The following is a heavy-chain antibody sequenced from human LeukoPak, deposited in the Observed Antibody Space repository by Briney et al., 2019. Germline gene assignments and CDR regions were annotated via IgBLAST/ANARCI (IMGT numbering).Heavy chain of an antibody. D-gene: IGHD6-13*01. CDR3: AKEGIAARDNNRFDP. CDR1: GFTFSSYG. V-gene: IGHV3-30*18. CDR2: ISYDGSNK. J-gene: IGHJ5*02. Sequence: PGRSLRLSCAASGFTFSSYGMHWVRQAPGKGLEWVAVISYDGSNKYYADSVKGRFTISRDNSKNTLYLQMNSLRAEDTAVYYCAKEGIAARDNNRFDPWGQATLVTVSS.